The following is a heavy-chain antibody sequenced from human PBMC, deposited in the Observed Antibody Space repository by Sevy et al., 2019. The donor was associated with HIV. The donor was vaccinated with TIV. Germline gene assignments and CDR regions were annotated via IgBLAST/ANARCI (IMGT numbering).Heavy chain of an antibody. Sequence: GGSLRLSCAASGFTFSSYGMHWVRQAPGKGLEWVAVIWYDGSNKYYADSVKGRFTISRDNSKNTLYLQMNSLRAEDTAVYYCARDPDSGSYYYYYGMDVWGQWTTVTVSS. CDR1: GFTFSSYG. D-gene: IGHD1-26*01. V-gene: IGHV3-33*01. CDR3: ARDPDSGSYYYYYGMDV. J-gene: IGHJ6*02. CDR2: IWYDGSNK.